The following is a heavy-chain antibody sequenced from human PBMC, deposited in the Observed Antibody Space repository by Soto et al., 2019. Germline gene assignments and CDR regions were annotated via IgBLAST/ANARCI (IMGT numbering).Heavy chain of an antibody. D-gene: IGHD6-19*01. CDR3: AREGGWLNWFDP. CDR2: ISSSSSTI. CDR1: GFTFSSYS. Sequence: VQLVESGGGLVQPGGSLRLSCAASGFTFSSYSMNWVSQAPGKRLEWVSYISSSSSTIYYADSVKGRFTISRDNAKNSLYLQMNSLTDEDSAVYYCAREGGWLNWFDPWGQGTLVTVSS. V-gene: IGHV3-48*02. J-gene: IGHJ5*02.